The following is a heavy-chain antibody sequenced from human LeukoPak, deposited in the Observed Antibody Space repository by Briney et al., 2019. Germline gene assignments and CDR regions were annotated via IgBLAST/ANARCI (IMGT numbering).Heavy chain of an antibody. D-gene: IGHD1-1*01. CDR3: AYLGLSSDWNDVPGPQIDY. V-gene: IGHV3-23*01. CDR1: AFTFTNYA. Sequence: GGSLRLSCTASAFTFTNYAMNWVRQAPGKGLEWVSTISGSGTVTYYADSVKGRFTISRDDSTVYLQMNSLRTEDTAFYYCAYLGLSSDWNDVPGPQIDYWGQGALVTVSS. J-gene: IGHJ4*02. CDR2: ISGSGTVT.